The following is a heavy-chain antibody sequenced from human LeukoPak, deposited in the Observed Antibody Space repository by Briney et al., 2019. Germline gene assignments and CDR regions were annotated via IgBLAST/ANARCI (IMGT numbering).Heavy chain of an antibody. CDR1: SGSFSGYY. Sequence: SETLSLTCAVYSGSFSGYYWSWIRQPPGKGLEWIGEINHSGSTNYNPSLKSRVTISVDTSKNQFSLKLSSVTAADTAVYYCARGPLYYDILTGYYTTTIEGWFGYWGQGTLVTVSS. V-gene: IGHV4-34*01. CDR2: INHSGST. D-gene: IGHD3-9*01. J-gene: IGHJ4*02. CDR3: ARGPLYYDILTGYYTTTIEGWFGY.